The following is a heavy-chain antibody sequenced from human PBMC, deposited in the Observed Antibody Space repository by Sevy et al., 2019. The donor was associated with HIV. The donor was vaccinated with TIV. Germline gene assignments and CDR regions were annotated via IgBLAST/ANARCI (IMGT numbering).Heavy chain of an antibody. CDR3: TRERHYIEYFDQ. J-gene: IGHJ4*02. V-gene: IGHV3-48*02. CDR1: GFIFSNNG. CDR2: ISSSSSTI. Sequence: GGSLRLSCAASGFIFSNNGINWVRQAPGKGLEWVSYISSSSSTIYYADSVQGRFTISRDSAKNSVYLQMNSLRDEDTAVYYCTRERHYIEYFDQWGQGTLVSVSS. D-gene: IGHD3-10*01.